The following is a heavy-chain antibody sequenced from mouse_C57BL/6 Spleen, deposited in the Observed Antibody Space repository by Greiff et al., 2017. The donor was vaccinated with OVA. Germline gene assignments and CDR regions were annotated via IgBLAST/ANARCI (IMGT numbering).Heavy chain of an antibody. Sequence: EVMLVESGGDLVKPGGSLKLSCAASGFTFSSYGMSWVRQTPDKRLEWVATISSGGSYTYYPDSVKGRFTISRDNAKNTLYLQMSSLKSEDTAMYYCARGGGNYVGDMDYWGQGTSVTVSS. J-gene: IGHJ4*01. CDR2: ISSGGSYT. V-gene: IGHV5-6*02. D-gene: IGHD2-1*01. CDR3: ARGGGNYVGDMDY. CDR1: GFTFSSYG.